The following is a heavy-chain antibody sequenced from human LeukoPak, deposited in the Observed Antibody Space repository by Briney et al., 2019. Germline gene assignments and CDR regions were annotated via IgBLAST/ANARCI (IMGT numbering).Heavy chain of an antibody. V-gene: IGHV3-7*01. Sequence: PGGSLRLSCTASGFTFSSYNMNWVRQAPGKGLEWVANIKQDGSEKYYVDSVKGRFTISRDNAKNSLYLQMNSLRAEDTAVYYCARATYYDFGGAGYWGQGTLVTVSS. CDR2: IKQDGSEK. CDR1: GFTFSSYN. D-gene: IGHD3-3*01. J-gene: IGHJ4*02. CDR3: ARATYYDFGGAGY.